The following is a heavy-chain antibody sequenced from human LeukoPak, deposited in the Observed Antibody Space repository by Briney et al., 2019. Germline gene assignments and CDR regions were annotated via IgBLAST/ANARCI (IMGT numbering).Heavy chain of an antibody. CDR3: ACTVVPAAMASYHYRLDV. D-gene: IGHD2-2*01. CDR1: GGSISTTNG. J-gene: IGHJ6*02. CDR2: IYHTGST. V-gene: IGHV4-4*02. Sequence: PSGTLSLTCAVSGGSISTTNGWTWVRQPPGKGLEWIGEIYHTGSTNYEPSLKSRATISVDKSKNHFSLKLTSVTAADTAMYYCACTVVPAAMASYHYRLDVWGQGTTVTVSS.